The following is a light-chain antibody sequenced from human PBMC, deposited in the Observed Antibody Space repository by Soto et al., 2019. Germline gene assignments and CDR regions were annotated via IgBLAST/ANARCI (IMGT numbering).Light chain of an antibody. CDR1: QSVSSN. J-gene: IGKJ1*01. V-gene: IGKV3-15*01. CDR2: GAS. Sequence: ERVMTQSPATRTVYKGERATLSCRASQSVSSNLAWYQQKPGQAPRLLIYGASTRATGIPARFSGSGSGTEFTLTISSLQSEDFAVYYCQQYNNWPRWTFGQG. CDR3: QQYNNWPRWT.